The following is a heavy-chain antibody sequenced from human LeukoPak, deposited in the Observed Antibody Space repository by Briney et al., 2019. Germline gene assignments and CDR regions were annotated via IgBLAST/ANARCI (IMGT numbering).Heavy chain of an antibody. J-gene: IGHJ5*02. V-gene: IGHV1-2*02. CDR3: ASQKDRAPWGYPT. Sequence: PGASVKVSCKASGYTFTGYYMHWVRQAPGQGLEWMGWINPNSGGTKYAQKFQGRVTMTRDTSTSTVYMELSSLRSEDTAVYYCASQKDRAPWGYPTWGQGTLVTVSS. CDR2: INPNSGGT. CDR1: GYTFTGYY. D-gene: IGHD5-12*01.